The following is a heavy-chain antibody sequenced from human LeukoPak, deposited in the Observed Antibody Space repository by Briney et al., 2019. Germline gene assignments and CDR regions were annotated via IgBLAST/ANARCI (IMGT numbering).Heavy chain of an antibody. Sequence: PSETLSLTCTVSGGSISSYYWSWIRQPPGKGLEWIGYIYTSGSTNYNPSLKSRVTISVDTSKNQFSLNLTSVTAADTAVYYCARDLGGYPFFMDVWGKGITVTVSS. CDR2: IYTSGST. CDR1: GGSISSYY. V-gene: IGHV4-4*09. J-gene: IGHJ6*03. CDR3: ARDLGGYPFFMDV. D-gene: IGHD2-15*01.